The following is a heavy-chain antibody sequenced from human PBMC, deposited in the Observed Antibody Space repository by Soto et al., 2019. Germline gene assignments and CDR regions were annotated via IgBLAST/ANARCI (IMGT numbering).Heavy chain of an antibody. CDR2: ISSSGSTI. CDR1: GGNCGDYD. J-gene: IGHJ6*02. V-gene: IGHV3-11*04. Sequence: FMRLCRGAAGGNCGDYDGSWISQDTGKGLEWVSYISSSGSTIYYADSVKGRFTISRDNSKNTLYLQMNSLTDDDTAVYYCASGNGNYYYDMAVWGQGTTVTVSS. CDR3: ASGNGNYYYDMAV. D-gene: IGHD1-26*01.